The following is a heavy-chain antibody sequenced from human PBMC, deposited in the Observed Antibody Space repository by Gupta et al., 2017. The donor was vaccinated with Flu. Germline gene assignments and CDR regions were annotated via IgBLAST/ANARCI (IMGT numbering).Heavy chain of an antibody. J-gene: IGHJ4*02. CDR1: GCSISSYY. CDR2: IYYSGST. V-gene: IGHV4-59*01. Sequence: QVQLQESGPGLVKPSETLSLTCTVPGCSISSYYWSWIRQLPGKGLEWIGYIYYSGSTNYNPSLKSRVTISVDTSKNQFSLKLSSVTAADTAVYYCARGRRYSYEFDYWGQGTLVTVSS. CDR3: ARGRRYSYEFDY. D-gene: IGHD5-18*01.